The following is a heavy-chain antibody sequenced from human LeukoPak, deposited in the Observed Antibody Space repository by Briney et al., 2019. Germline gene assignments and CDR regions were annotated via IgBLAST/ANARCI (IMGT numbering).Heavy chain of an antibody. Sequence: SETLSLTCTVSGGSISNYYRSWIRQPPGKGPEWIGYIFFTGSTNYNPSLKSRVTFSVDTSKNQFSLKLSSVTAADTAVYYCARERDRGGSHYGMDVWGKGTTVTVSS. CDR3: ARERDRGGSHYGMDV. J-gene: IGHJ6*04. CDR1: GGSISNYY. CDR2: IFFTGST. D-gene: IGHD2-15*01. V-gene: IGHV4-59*01.